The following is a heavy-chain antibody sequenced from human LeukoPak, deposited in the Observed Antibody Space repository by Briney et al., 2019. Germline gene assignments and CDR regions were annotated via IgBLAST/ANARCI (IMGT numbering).Heavy chain of an antibody. CDR1: GGSFSGNY. V-gene: IGHV4-34*01. CDR3: ARVPESVGINYFDS. CDR2: INYRGST. J-gene: IGHJ4*02. Sequence: PSETLSLTCAAYGGSFSGNYWSWVPQPPGKGLEWIGEINYRGSTNYNPSLKSRVTISVDTSKNQFSLKVNSVTAADTAVYYCARVPESVGINYFDSWGQGTLVTVSS. D-gene: IGHD1-26*01.